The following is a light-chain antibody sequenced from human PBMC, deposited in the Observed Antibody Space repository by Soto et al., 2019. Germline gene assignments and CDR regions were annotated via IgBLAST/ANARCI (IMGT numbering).Light chain of an antibody. CDR3: QQYGSSPPVT. J-gene: IGKJ4*01. V-gene: IGKV3-20*01. CDR1: QSVSSSY. CDR2: GAS. Sequence: EIVLTQSPGTLSLSPGERATLSCRASQSVSSSYLAWYQQKPGQAPRLLIYGASSSATGIPDRFSGSWSGTDFTLTISRLEPEDFAVYYCQQYGSSPPVTFGGGT.